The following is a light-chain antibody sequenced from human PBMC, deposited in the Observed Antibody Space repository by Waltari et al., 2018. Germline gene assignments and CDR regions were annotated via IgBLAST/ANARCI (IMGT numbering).Light chain of an antibody. Sequence: DIVMTQTPLSLSVTPGETASISCRSSQSLLHGNGNTYLYWYLQKPGQPPRLLIYRVSNRFSGVPDRFSGSGSGTDFTLKISRVEAEDVGIYYCMQVLHTPYSFGQGTKVEIK. CDR1: QSLLHGNGNTY. CDR2: RVS. CDR3: MQVLHTPYS. J-gene: IGKJ2*03. V-gene: IGKV2-29*02.